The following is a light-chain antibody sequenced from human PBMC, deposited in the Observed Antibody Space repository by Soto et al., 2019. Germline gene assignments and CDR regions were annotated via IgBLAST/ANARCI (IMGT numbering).Light chain of an antibody. CDR3: QQYGRSPFT. J-gene: IGKJ2*01. CDR1: QTINSNI. Sequence: EIVLTQSPVSLSLSPGERATLSCRASQTINSNILAWFQQKPGLAPRLLIYGASRRASGIPDRFSGSVSGTDFALTISRLEPEDFAVYFCQQYGRSPFTFGQGTKLQIK. V-gene: IGKV3-20*01. CDR2: GAS.